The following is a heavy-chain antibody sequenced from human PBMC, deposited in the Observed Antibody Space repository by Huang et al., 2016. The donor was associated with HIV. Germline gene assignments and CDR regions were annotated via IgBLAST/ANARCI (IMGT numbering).Heavy chain of an antibody. CDR1: EYTLTELS. D-gene: IGHD3-9*01. Sequence: QVQLVQSRAAVKKPGASVKVSCKVSEYTLTELSIHWVRQPPGNGLEWMGGMDPEIGGTINAQKFQGRVTMTEDTSTETAFMELSGLRTEDTAVYYCATGFDVFFDVWGQGTLVTVSS. CDR2: MDPEIGGT. J-gene: IGHJ4*02. CDR3: ATGFDVFFDV. V-gene: IGHV1-24*01.